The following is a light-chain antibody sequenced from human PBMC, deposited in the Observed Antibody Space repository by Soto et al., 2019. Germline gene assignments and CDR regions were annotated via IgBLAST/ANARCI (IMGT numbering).Light chain of an antibody. V-gene: IGKV1-39*01. CDR2: AAS. CDR3: QHRGT. CDR1: QSISSY. Sequence: DIQMTQSPSSLSASVGDRVTITCRASQSISSYLNWYQQKPGKAPKLRIYAASSLQSGVSSRFSGSGSGTDFTLTISSLQPEDFATYCCQHRGTFGQGTKVEIK. J-gene: IGKJ1*01.